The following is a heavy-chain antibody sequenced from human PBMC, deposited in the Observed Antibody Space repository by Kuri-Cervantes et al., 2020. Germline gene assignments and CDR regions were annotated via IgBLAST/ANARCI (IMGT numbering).Heavy chain of an antibody. D-gene: IGHD6-13*01. Sequence: ESLKISCTVSGESIISYYWSWIRQPPGKGLEWIGYIYYSGSTNYNPSLKSRVTISVDTSKNQFSLKLSSVTAADTAVYYCARDLGTAGVVTWGQGTLVTVSS. J-gene: IGHJ5*02. V-gene: IGHV4-59*01. CDR1: GESIISYY. CDR2: IYYSGST. CDR3: ARDLGTAGVVT.